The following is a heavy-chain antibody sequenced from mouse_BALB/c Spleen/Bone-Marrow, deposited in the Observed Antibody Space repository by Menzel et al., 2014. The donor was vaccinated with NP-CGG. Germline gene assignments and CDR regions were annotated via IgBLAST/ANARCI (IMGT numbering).Heavy chain of an antibody. CDR3: ARTAYFDY. V-gene: IGHV1-63*02. Sequence: QVQLQQSGAELVRPGTSVKISCKASGYTLTNYWLGWIKQRPGHGLEWIGDFYPGGGYTNYNEEFKGKATLTADASSSTAYMQLSSLTSEDSAVYFCARTAYFDYWGQGTPLTVSS. CDR1: GYTLTNYW. CDR2: FYPGGGYT. J-gene: IGHJ2*01.